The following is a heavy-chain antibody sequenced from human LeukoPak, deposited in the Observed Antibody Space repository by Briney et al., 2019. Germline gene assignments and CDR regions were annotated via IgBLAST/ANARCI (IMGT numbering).Heavy chain of an antibody. J-gene: IGHJ4*02. Sequence: GGALRLTCVSSGCTFSSYAMSWVRQAPGKGLEWVSAISGSGGSTYYADSVKGRFTISRDNSKNTLYLQMNSLRAEDTAVYYCAKDLVGDGFYFDYWGQGTLVTVP. V-gene: IGHV3-23*01. CDR1: GCTFSSYA. CDR3: AKDLVGDGFYFDY. D-gene: IGHD3-16*01. CDR2: ISGSGGST.